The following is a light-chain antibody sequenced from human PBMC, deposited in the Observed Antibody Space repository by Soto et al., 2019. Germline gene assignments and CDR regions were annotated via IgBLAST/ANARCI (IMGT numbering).Light chain of an antibody. Sequence: HSPLPQPASVSLSPGQSITISCTGTSDDVGAYNSVSWYQQLPHKAPQVILYKGTQRPSGVSSRFSGSTSGNAASLTISGLQADDEADYFCCSSAPEITYVFGTGTKVTVL. CDR2: KGT. J-gene: IGLJ1*01. CDR1: SDDVGAYNS. V-gene: IGLV2-23*01. CDR3: CSSAPEITYV.